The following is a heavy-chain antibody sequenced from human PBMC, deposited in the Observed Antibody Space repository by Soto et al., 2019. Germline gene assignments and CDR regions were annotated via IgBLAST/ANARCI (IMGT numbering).Heavy chain of an antibody. D-gene: IGHD2-21*02. V-gene: IGHV3-33*01. CDR2: IWYDGSNK. CDR1: GFTFSTYG. CDR3: ARDVGDYYDYFDY. J-gene: IGHJ4*02. Sequence: QVQLVESGGGVVQPGRSLRLSCAASGFTFSTYGLHWVRQAPGKGLEWVAVIWYDGSNKYYAESVKGRFTISRDNSKNTLYMQMNSLTSEDKAVYYCARDVGDYYDYFDYWGQGTLVTVSS.